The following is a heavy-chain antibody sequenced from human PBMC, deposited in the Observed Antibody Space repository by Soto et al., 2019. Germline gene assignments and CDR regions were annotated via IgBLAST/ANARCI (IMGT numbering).Heavy chain of an antibody. Sequence: LGESLKISCKGSGYSFSNDWVAWVRQTSGKGLEWMGMIHPGNSESRYNPSFQGQVTISADKSITTASLQWTSLKASDTGIYYCARRYCRFGNRYSDYWGQGTLVTVSS. D-gene: IGHD2-15*01. V-gene: IGHV5-51*01. CDR1: GYSFSNDW. J-gene: IGHJ4*02. CDR3: ARRYCRFGNRYSDY. CDR2: IHPGNSES.